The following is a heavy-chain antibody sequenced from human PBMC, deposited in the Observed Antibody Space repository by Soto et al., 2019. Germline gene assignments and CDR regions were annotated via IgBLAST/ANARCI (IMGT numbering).Heavy chain of an antibody. Sequence: QVQLVQSGDEVKKPGASVKVSCKASGYTFTNYGISWVRQAPGQGLEWMGWISPYNGNTKYPQKLQGRVTMTTDTSTRTSYMELRSLRSDDTAVYSCARDGDRCTSTRCSPWPDTHFDLWGRGTLVTVSS. J-gene: IGHJ2*01. CDR3: ARDGDRCTSTRCSPWPDTHFDL. CDR1: GYTFTNYG. D-gene: IGHD2-2*01. V-gene: IGHV1-18*01. CDR2: ISPYNGNT.